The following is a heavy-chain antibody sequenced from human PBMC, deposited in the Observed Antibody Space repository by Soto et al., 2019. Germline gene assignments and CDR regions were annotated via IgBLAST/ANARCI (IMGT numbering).Heavy chain of an antibody. J-gene: IGHJ6*02. CDR2: IYYSGST. CDR3: ARASPVVTDV. CDR1: GGSISSGDYY. Sequence: SETLSLTCSVSGGSISSGDYYWSWIRQPPGKGLEWIGYIYYSGSTYYNPTLKSRVTISVDTSKNQFSLKLSSVTAADTAVYYCARASPVVTDVRGQGTTVTVSS. V-gene: IGHV4-30-4*01. D-gene: IGHD5-18*01.